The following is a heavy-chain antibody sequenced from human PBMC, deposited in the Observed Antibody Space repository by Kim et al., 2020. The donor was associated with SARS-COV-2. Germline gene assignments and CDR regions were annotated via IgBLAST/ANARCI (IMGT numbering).Heavy chain of an antibody. V-gene: IGHV3-33*06. CDR3: AKSGPGLAHSGWYSPLTRAFDI. Sequence: GGSLRLSCAASGFTFSSYGMHWVRQAPGKGLEWVAVIWYDGSNKYYADSVKGRFTISRDNSKNTLYLQMNSLRAEDTAVYYCAKSGPGLAHSGWYSPLTRAFDIWGQGTMVTVSS. J-gene: IGHJ3*02. CDR2: IWYDGSNK. CDR1: GFTFSSYG. D-gene: IGHD6-19*01.